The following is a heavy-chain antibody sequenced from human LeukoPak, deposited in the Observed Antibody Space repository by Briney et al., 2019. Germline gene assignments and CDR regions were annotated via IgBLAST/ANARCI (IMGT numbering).Heavy chain of an antibody. CDR2: IYYSGST. J-gene: IGHJ4*02. D-gene: IGHD3-16*02. V-gene: IGHV4-59*01. CDR1: GGSISSYY. Sequence: SETLSLTCTVSGGSISSYYWSWNRQPPGKGLEWIGYIYYSGSTNYNPSLKSRVTISVDTSKNQFSLKLSSVTAADTAVYYCARLFRGPSVYDYVWGSYLYYFDYWGQGTLVTVSS. CDR3: ARLFRGPSVYDYVWGSYLYYFDY.